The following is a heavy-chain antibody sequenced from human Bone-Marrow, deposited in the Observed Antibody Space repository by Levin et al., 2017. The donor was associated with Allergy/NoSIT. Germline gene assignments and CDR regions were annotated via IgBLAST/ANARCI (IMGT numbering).Heavy chain of an antibody. CDR1: GGSVSTFH. CDR2: IYHTGST. V-gene: IGHV4-59*02. D-gene: IGHD2-15*01. CDR3: AKLMRGGLCASGSCDWFDP. Sequence: TASETLSLTCSVSGGSVSTFHWTWIRQSPGKGLEWIGYIYHTGSTNYNPSLKNRVTISIDTSQNQLYLKLSSVVPADTAVYYCAKLMRGGLCASGSCDWFDPWGQGTLVTVSS. J-gene: IGHJ5*02.